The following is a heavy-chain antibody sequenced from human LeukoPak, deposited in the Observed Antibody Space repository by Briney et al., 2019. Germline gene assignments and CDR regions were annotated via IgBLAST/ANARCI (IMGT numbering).Heavy chain of an antibody. J-gene: IGHJ4*02. V-gene: IGHV4-34*01. CDR3: ARSRGKIDY. CDR1: GGSFSGYY. Sequence: SETLSLTCAVYGGSFSGYYWSWIRQPPGKGLEWIGEINHSGSTNYNPSLKSRVTVSVDTSKNQFSLKLSSVTAADTAVYYCARSRGKIDYWGQGTLVTVSS. CDR2: INHSGST.